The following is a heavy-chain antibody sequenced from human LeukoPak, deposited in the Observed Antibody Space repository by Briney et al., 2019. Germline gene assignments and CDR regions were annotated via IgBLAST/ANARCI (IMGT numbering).Heavy chain of an antibody. V-gene: IGHV3-33*06. CDR3: AKWSSSGWSNWFDP. CDR2: IWYDGSNK. CDR1: GFIFSNYG. D-gene: IGHD6-19*01. J-gene: IGHJ5*02. Sequence: PGGSLRVSCAASGFIFSNYGMHWVRQAPGKGLEWVAVIWYDGSNKYYADSVKGRFTISRDNSKNTLYLQMNSLRAEDTAVYYCAKWSSSGWSNWFDPWGQGTLVTVSS.